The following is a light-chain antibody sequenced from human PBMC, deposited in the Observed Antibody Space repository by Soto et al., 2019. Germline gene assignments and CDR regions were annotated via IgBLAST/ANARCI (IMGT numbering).Light chain of an antibody. CDR3: QQYGSTRFT. CDR1: QSVPSNY. V-gene: IGKV3-20*01. CDR2: GTS. Sequence: EIVLTQSPGTLSLSPGERGTLSCRASQSVPSNYLAWYQLKPGQAPNLLIYGTSTRATGIPDRFSGSGSGTDFTLTISRLEPEDFAVYYCQQYGSTRFTFGPGTTVHIK. J-gene: IGKJ3*01.